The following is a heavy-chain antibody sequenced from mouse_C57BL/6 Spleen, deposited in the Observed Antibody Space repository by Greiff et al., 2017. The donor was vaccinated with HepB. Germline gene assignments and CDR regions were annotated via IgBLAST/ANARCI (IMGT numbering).Heavy chain of an antibody. CDR3: ARWEGPPGIAY. D-gene: IGHD4-1*01. V-gene: IGHV1-80*01. CDR2: IYPGDGDT. J-gene: IGHJ3*01. Sequence: VQLVESGAELVKPGASVKISCKASGYAFSSYWMNWVKQRPGKGLEWIGQIYPGDGDTNYNGKFKGKATLTADKSSSTAYMQLSSLTSEDSAVYFCARWEGPPGIAYWGQGTLVTVSA. CDR1: GYAFSSYW.